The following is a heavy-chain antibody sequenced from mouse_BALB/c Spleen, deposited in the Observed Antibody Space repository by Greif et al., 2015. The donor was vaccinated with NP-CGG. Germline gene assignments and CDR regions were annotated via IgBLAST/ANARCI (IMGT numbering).Heavy chain of an antibody. CDR3: ARAGGNYASDY. J-gene: IGHJ4*01. CDR1: GFTFSSYA. CDR2: ISSGGST. Sequence: DVMLVESGGGLVKPGGSLKLSCAASGFTFSSYAMSWVRQTPEKRLEWVASISSGGSTYYPDSVKGRFTISRDNARNILYLQMSSLRSEDTAMYYCARAGGNYASDYWGQGTSVTVSS. V-gene: IGHV5-6-5*01. D-gene: IGHD1-1*02.